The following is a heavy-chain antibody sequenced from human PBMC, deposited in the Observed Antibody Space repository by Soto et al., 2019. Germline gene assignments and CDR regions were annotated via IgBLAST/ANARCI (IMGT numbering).Heavy chain of an antibody. CDR3: AKDRYNYGEFGY. Sequence: GVSIRLSCAASGFTFSSYGMHWVRQAPGKGLEWVAVISYDGSKKYYADSVKGRFTISRGNSKNTLYLQMNSLKVQDMAVYACAKDRYNYGEFGYWGQGTLVSDSS. D-gene: IGHD1-1*01. J-gene: IGHJ4*02. V-gene: IGHV3-30*18. CDR2: ISYDGSKK. CDR1: GFTFSSYG.